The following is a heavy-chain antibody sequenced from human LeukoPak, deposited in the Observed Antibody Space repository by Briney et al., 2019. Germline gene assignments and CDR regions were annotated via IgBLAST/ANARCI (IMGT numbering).Heavy chain of an antibody. CDR3: ARVARESSSWYYFDY. V-gene: IGHV3-30*03. Sequence: PGGSLSLSCAASGFTFSSYWMSWVRQAPGKGLEWVAVISDDGSNISYLDSVKGRFTISRDNSKDTLYLQMNSLRAEDTAVYYCARVARESSSWYYFDYWGQGTLVTVSS. D-gene: IGHD6-13*01. CDR1: GFTFSSYW. J-gene: IGHJ4*02. CDR2: ISDDGSNI.